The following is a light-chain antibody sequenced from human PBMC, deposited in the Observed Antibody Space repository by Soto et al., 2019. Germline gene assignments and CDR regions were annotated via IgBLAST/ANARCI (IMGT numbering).Light chain of an antibody. J-gene: IGKJ4*01. CDR1: QAVPNN. V-gene: IGKV1-9*01. CDR2: EGS. Sequence: DIDLTQSPSFLSASVGDRVTITCRPSQAVPNNMAWYQQKPGKPPKLLIYEGSTLHSGVPYRFSGRKSGTQFTLTIDSLQPEDFAAYYCQQVKTYPQTFGGGTKVEIK. CDR3: QQVKTYPQT.